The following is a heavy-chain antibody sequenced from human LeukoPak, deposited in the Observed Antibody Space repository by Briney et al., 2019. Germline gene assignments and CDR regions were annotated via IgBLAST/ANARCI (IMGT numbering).Heavy chain of an antibody. CDR3: ARDTTRGIWDWFDP. V-gene: IGHV4-31*03. CDR2: IYYSGST. J-gene: IGHJ5*02. CDR1: GGSISSGGYY. Sequence: SETLSLTCTVSGGSISSGGYYWSWIRQHPGKGLEWIGYIYYSGSTYYNPSLKSRVTISVVTSKNQFSLKLSSVTAADTAVYYCARDTTRGIWDWFDPWGQGTLVTVSS. D-gene: IGHD3-16*01.